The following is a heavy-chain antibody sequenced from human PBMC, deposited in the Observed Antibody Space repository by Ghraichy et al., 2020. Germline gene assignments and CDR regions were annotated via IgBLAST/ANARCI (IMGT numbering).Heavy chain of an antibody. V-gene: IGHV3-9*01. CDR1: GFTFDDYA. J-gene: IGHJ4*02. CDR2: ISWNSDGI. CDR3: VKDMGSYSYDSSGTDY. D-gene: IGHD3-22*01. Sequence: SLRLSCAASGFTFDDYAMHWVRQAPGKGLEWVSSISWNSDGIGYADFVKGRFTISRDNAKNFLYLQMNSLRTEDTALYYCVKDMGSYSYDSSGTDYWGQGTLVTVSS.